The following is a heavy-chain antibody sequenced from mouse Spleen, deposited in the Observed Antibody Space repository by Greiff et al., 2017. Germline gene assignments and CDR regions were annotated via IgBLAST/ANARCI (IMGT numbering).Heavy chain of an antibody. CDR3: ARGGYRYDGGDY. CDR2: IDPSDSYT. J-gene: IGHJ2*01. D-gene: IGHD2-14*01. Sequence: VQLQQPGAELVMPGASVKLSCKASGYTFTSYWMHWVKQRPGQGLEWIGEIDPSDSYTNYNQKFKGKATLTVDKSSSTAYMQLSSLTSEDSAVYYCARGGYRYDGGDYWGQGTTLTVSS. CDR1: GYTFTSYW. V-gene: IGHV1-69*01.